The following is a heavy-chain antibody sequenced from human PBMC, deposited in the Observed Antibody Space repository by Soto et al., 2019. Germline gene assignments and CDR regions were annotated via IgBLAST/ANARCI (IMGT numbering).Heavy chain of an antibody. CDR2: ISVSGXXT. CDR3: ETADY. Sequence: GGSLILSCAASGFTFISYAMIWVRQAPGKWLEWFSAISVSGXXTYXXXSXXXXXXXARXXSYXXLDXXXXXXRAEDTAVYYCETADYWGQGTLVTFSS. CDR1: GFTFISYA. V-gene: IGHV3-23*01. J-gene: IGHJ4*02.